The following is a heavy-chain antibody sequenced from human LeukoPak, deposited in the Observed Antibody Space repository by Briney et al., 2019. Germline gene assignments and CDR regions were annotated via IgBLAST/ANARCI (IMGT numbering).Heavy chain of an antibody. CDR1: GFTFGDYA. V-gene: IGHV3-49*03. CDR3: TRHYGSGSYRFDY. Sequence: GGSLRLSCTPSGFTFGDYAMSWFRQAPGKGLEWVGFIRSKAYGGTTDYAASVKGRFTISRDDSKSIAYLQMNSLKTEDTAVYYCTRHYGSGSYRFDYWGQGTLVTVSS. D-gene: IGHD3-10*01. CDR2: IRSKAYGGTT. J-gene: IGHJ4*02.